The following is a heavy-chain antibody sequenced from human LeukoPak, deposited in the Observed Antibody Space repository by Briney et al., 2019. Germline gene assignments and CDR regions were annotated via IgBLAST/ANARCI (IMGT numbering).Heavy chain of an antibody. CDR3: ARAGQHGPLIFDY. V-gene: IGHV4-59*01. Sequence: SETLSLTFTVSGDSISSYYWIWIRQPPGKGLEWIGYMYYSGSTGYNPSLKSRVTISVDTSKNQFSLKLTSVTAADTAVYYCARAGQHGPLIFDYWGQGILVTVSS. CDR2: MYYSGST. CDR1: GDSISSYY. D-gene: IGHD1-1*01. J-gene: IGHJ4*02.